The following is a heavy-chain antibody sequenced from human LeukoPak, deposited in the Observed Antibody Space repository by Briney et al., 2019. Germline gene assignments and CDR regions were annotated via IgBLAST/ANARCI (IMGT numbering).Heavy chain of an antibody. V-gene: IGHV3-53*01. J-gene: IGHJ6*02. CDR3: ARINYYFYYGMDV. CDR1: GVTFRSNY. Sequence: GGSLRLSCAASGVTFRSNYMSWVRQAPGKGLEWVSVIYSGGSTYYADSVKGRFTISRDNSKNTLYLQMNSLRAEDTAVYYCARINYYFYYGMDVWGHGTTVTVSS. CDR2: IYSGGST.